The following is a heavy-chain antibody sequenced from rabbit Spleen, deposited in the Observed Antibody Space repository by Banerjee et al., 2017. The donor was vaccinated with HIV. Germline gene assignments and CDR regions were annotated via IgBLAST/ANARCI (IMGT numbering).Heavy chain of an antibody. CDR3: ARDLVGVIGWNLYL. Sequence: QEQLVESGEGLVQPEGSLTLTCKASGFSFSDRDVMCWVRQAPGKGLQWIACINASTGKPVYATWASGRFTISRTSSTTVTLQMTSLTAVDRATYFCARDLVGVIGWNLYLWGPGTLVTVS. V-gene: IGHV1S45*01. CDR1: GFSFSDRDV. D-gene: IGHD2-1*01. J-gene: IGHJ4*01. CDR2: INASTGKP.